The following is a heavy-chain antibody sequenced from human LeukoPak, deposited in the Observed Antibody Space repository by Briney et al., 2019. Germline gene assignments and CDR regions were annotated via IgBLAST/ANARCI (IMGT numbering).Heavy chain of an antibody. CDR3: AKSDLGHRSRQVGHFDY. J-gene: IGHJ4*02. D-gene: IGHD2-15*01. Sequence: PGRSLRFSCAASGFTFSTYGMHWVRQAPGKGLEWVAVISYDGSNKYYTDSVKGRFTISRDNSKNTLYLQMNSLRTEDTAVYYCAKSDLGHRSRQVGHFDYWGQGTLVTVSS. CDR1: GFTFSTYG. V-gene: IGHV3-30*18. CDR2: ISYDGSNK.